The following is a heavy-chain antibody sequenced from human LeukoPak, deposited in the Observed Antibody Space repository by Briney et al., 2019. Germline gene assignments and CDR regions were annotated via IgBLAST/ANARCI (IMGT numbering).Heavy chain of an antibody. CDR1: GFTFSRYW. V-gene: IGHV3-7*01. Sequence: HPGGSLRLSCAASGFTFSRYWMSWVRQAPGKGLEWVANIKQDGSEKNYVDSLKARSTISRDNPKHSLYLQMNPLTAEDTAVYYCAREWGIREWDLPTPFFDYWGQGTLVTVSS. CDR2: IKQDGSEK. J-gene: IGHJ4*02. CDR3: AREWGIREWDLPTPFFDY. D-gene: IGHD1-26*01.